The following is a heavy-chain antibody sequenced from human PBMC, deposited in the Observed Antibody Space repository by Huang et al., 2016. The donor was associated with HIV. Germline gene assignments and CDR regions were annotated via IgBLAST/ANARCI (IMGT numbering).Heavy chain of an antibody. V-gene: IGHV4-34*01. CDR3: AREVMITFGGPFDP. Sequence: QVQLQQWGAGLLKPSETLSLTCAVYGGSFSGYSWNWIRQSPGKGLEWIGQINHSGSTDYNPSLKSRVTISMDTSKNQFSLKVNSGTAADTAIYYCAREVMITFGGPFDPWGHGNLVTVSS. D-gene: IGHD3-16*01. J-gene: IGHJ5*02. CDR2: INHSGST. CDR1: GGSFSGYS.